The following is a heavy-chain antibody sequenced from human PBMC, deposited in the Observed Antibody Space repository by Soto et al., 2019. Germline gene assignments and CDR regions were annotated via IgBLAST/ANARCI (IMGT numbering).Heavy chain of an antibody. Sequence: ASVKVSCKASGYTFIGYYMHWVRQAPGQGLEWMGWINPNSGGTNYAQRFQGWVTMTRDRSISTAYMELSRLKSDDTAVYYCARVGGGLASLGYYGMDVWGQGTTVTVS. J-gene: IGHJ6*02. CDR2: INPNSGGT. CDR3: ARVGGGLASLGYYGMDV. V-gene: IGHV1-2*04. D-gene: IGHD3-10*01. CDR1: GYTFIGYY.